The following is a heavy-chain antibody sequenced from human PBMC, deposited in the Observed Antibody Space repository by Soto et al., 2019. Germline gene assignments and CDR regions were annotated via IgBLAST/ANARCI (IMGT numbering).Heavy chain of an antibody. CDR1: GYTFTGYY. J-gene: IGHJ4*02. CDR3: ARDYGDKGIRFDY. D-gene: IGHD3-10*01. V-gene: IGHV1-2*04. Sequence: ASVKVSCKASGYTFTGYYMHWVRQAPGQGLEWMGWINPNSGGTNYAQKFQGWVTMTRDTSISTAYMELSRLRSDDTAVYYCARDYGDKGIRFDYWGQGTLVTVSS. CDR2: INPNSGGT.